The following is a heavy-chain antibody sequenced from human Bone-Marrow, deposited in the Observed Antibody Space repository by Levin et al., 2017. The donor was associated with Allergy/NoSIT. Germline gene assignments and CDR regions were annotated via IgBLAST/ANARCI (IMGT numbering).Heavy chain of an antibody. J-gene: IGHJ3*02. Sequence: GESLKISCAASGFTFSSYGMHWVRQAPGKGLEWVAVISYDGSNKYYADSVKGRFTISRDNSKNTLYLQMNSLRAEDTAVYYCAKVYTAMVRGAFDIWGQGTMVTVSS. D-gene: IGHD5-18*01. CDR3: AKVYTAMVRGAFDI. CDR2: ISYDGSNK. V-gene: IGHV3-30*18. CDR1: GFTFSSYG.